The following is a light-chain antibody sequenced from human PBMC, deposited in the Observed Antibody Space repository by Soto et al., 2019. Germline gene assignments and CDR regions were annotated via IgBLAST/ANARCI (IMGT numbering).Light chain of an antibody. V-gene: IGKV3-20*01. CDR1: QSVSSSY. CDR2: GAS. Sequence: EIVLTQSPGTLSLSPGERATLSCRVSQSVSSSYLAWYQQKPGQAPRLLIYGASRRATGIPDRFSGSGSETDFTLTISRLEPEDFAVYYCQQYGSSKLTFGGGTKVEIK. J-gene: IGKJ4*01. CDR3: QQYGSSKLT.